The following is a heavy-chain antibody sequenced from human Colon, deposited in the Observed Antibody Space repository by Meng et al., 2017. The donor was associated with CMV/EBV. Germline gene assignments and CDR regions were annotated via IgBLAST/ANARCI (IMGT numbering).Heavy chain of an antibody. J-gene: IGHJ4*02. CDR2: VTGSGAST. V-gene: IGHV3-23*01. Sequence: GGSLRLSCTASGFTFNSFALSWVRQPPGKGLQWVSAVTGSGASTYYADSVKGRFTISRDNSKNTVYLQMNSLRAEDTALYFCATGGGTQAAALGVFDFWGQGTLVTVSS. D-gene: IGHD6-25*01. CDR3: ATGGGTQAAALGVFDF. CDR1: GFTFNSFA.